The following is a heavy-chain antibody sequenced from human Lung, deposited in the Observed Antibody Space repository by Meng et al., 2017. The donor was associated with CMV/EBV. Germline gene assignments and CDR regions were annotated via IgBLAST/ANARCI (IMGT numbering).Heavy chain of an antibody. J-gene: IGHJ4*02. V-gene: IGHV4-39*07. Sequence: SXTXSLXCTVSGGSISSSNYFWGWIRQPPGKGLEWIGIIYYTGSTYYNPSLESRVTISVDTSKNQFSLRLTSVTAADTAVYYCATTSSGWFNYFDSWGQGXLVTVSS. CDR3: ATTSSGWFNYFDS. CDR1: GGSISSSNYF. D-gene: IGHD6-19*01. CDR2: IYYTGST.